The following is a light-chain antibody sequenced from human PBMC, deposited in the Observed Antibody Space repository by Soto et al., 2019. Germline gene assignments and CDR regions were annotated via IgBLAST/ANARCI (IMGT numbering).Light chain of an antibody. CDR1: SSDIGAYNY. Sequence: QSALTQPASVSGSPGQSITISCAGSSSDIGAYNYVSWYQHHPGKAPKLMIYDVTNRPSGVSDRFSGSKSGNTASLTISGLQAEDEADYYCLSYTSSSTFWEFGGGTKLTVL. V-gene: IGLV2-14*03. J-gene: IGLJ3*02. CDR2: DVT. CDR3: LSYTSSSTFWE.